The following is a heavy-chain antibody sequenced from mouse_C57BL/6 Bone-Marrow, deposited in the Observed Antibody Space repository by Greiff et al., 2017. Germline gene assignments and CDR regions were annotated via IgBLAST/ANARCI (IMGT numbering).Heavy chain of an antibody. J-gene: IGHJ3*01. CDR3: TTREGRAFAY. CDR2: IDPENGDT. CDR1: GFNIKDDY. V-gene: IGHV14-4*01. Sequence: EVKLVESGAELVRPGASVKLSCTASGFNIKDDYMHWVKQRPEQGLEWIGWIDPENGDTEYASKFQGKATITADTSSNTAYLQLSSLTSEDTAVYYCTTREGRAFAYWGQGTLVTVSA. D-gene: IGHD3-1*01.